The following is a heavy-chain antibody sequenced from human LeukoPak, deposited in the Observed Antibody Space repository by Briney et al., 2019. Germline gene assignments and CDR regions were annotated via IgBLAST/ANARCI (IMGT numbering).Heavy chain of an antibody. Sequence: GGSLRLSCAASGFSLSDYWITWVRQAPGKGLEWVSSISSSSSYIYYADSVKGRFTISRDNAKNSLYLQMNSLRAEDTAVYYCARGVGPPDYWGQGTLVTVSS. CDR3: ARGVGPPDY. J-gene: IGHJ4*02. V-gene: IGHV3-21*01. CDR2: ISSSSSYI. CDR1: GFSLSDYW.